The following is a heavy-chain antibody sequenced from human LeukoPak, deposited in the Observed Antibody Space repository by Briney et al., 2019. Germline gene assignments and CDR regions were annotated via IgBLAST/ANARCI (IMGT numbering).Heavy chain of an antibody. V-gene: IGHV3-21*01. J-gene: IGHJ3*02. D-gene: IGHD2-21*02. CDR1: GFTFSSYS. Sequence: GGSLRLSCAASGFTFSSYSMNWVRQAPGKGLEWVSFISSSRSYIYYADSVKGRFTISRDNAKNSLYLQMNSLRAEDTALCYCARQRCGGDCYSGAFDIWGQGTMVTVSS. CDR3: ARQRCGGDCYSGAFDI. CDR2: ISSSRSYI.